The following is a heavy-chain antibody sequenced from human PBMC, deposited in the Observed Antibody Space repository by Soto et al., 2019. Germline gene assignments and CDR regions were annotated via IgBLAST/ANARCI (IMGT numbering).Heavy chain of an antibody. V-gene: IGHV4-30-4*01. CDR1: GGSISSGDYY. Sequence: PSETLSLTCTVSGGSISSGDYYWSWTRQPPGKGLEWIGYIYHSGSSYYNPSLKSRVTISVDTSKNQFSLKLSSVTAADTAVYYCARERPDGARLDPWGQGTLVTVSS. D-gene: IGHD6-6*01. J-gene: IGHJ5*02. CDR3: ARERPDGARLDP. CDR2: IYHSGSS.